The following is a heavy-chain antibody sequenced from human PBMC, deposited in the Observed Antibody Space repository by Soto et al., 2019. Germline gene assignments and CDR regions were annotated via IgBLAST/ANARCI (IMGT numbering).Heavy chain of an antibody. CDR2: ISYDGTNK. Sequence: QVKLVQSGGGEVQPGRSLRLSCAASGFTFSTYGMHWVRQAPGKGLEWEALISYDGTNKYYGDSVKGRFTISRDNSKNTVYLQMNSLRAEDTAVYYCAKQFGTGWYYSDHWGQGTLVTVSS. J-gene: IGHJ4*02. CDR1: GFTFSTYG. CDR3: AKQFGTGWYYSDH. D-gene: IGHD6-19*01. V-gene: IGHV3-30*18.